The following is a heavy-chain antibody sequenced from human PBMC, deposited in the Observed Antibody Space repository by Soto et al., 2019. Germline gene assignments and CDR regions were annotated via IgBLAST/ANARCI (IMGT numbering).Heavy chain of an antibody. D-gene: IGHD3-22*01. J-gene: IGHJ4*02. CDR3: AKDNYYDSSGYYYVYYFDY. CDR1: GFTFSSYA. V-gene: IGHV3-23*01. CDR2: ISGSGGST. Sequence: GGSLRLSCAASGFTFSSYAMSWVRQAPGKGLEWVSAISGSGGSTYYADSVKGRFTISRDNSKNTLYLQMNSLRAEDTAVYYCAKDNYYDSSGYYYVYYFDYWGQGTLVTVS.